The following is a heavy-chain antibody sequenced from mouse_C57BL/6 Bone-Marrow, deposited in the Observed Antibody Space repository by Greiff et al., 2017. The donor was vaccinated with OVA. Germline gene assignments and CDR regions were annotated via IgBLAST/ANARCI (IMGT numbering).Heavy chain of an antibody. CDR1: GFTFRSYA. J-gene: IGHJ4*01. V-gene: IGHV5-9-1*02. CDR3: TRDDTRDYAMDY. CDR2: ISSGGDYI. D-gene: IGHD2-3*01. Sequence: EVKLVESGEGLVKPGGSLKLSCAASGFTFRSYAMSWVRQTPEKRLEWVAYISSGGDYIYYADTVKGRFTISRDNARNTLYLQMSSLKSEDTAMYYCTRDDTRDYAMDYWGQGTSVTVSS.